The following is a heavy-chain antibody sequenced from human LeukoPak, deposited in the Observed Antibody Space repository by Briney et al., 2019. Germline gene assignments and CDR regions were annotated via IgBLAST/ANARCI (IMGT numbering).Heavy chain of an antibody. J-gene: IGHJ1*01. Sequence: GGSLRLSCAASGFTVSSNYMSWVRQAPGKGLEWVSSISSSSSYIYYADSVKGRFTISRDNAKNSLYLQMNSLRAEDTAVYYCARDGDIVARKGTEYFQHWGQGTLVTVSS. CDR1: GFTVSSNY. CDR2: ISSSSSYI. CDR3: ARDGDIVARKGTEYFQH. V-gene: IGHV3-21*01. D-gene: IGHD2-15*01.